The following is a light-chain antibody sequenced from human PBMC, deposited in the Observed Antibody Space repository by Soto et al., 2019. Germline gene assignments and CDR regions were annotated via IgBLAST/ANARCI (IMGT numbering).Light chain of an antibody. J-gene: IGLJ3*02. V-gene: IGLV1-40*01. CDR1: SSNIGADFG. Sequence: QLVLTQPPSVSGAPGQTITISCTGSSSNIGADFGVHWYQQLPGAAPKPVIFVNTNRPSGVPDRFSGPKSGTSASLAITGLQAEDEADYYCQSYDRSLSGWVFGTGTKVTVL. CDR3: QSYDRSLSGWV. CDR2: VNT.